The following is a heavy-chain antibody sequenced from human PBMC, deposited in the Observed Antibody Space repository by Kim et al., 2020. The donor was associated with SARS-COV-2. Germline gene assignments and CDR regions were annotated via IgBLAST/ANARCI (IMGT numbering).Heavy chain of an antibody. CDR2: IHYSGST. CDR3: ARAWGGNDQYGMDV. V-gene: IGHV4-59*01. D-gene: IGHD5-12*01. CDR1: GDSISSYY. J-gene: IGHJ6*02. Sequence: SETLSLTCTVSGDSISSYYWTWIRQPPGKGLEWIGYIHYSGSTNYNPSLKSRVTISVDTSKNQFSLKLSSVTAADTAVYYCARAWGGNDQYGMDVWGQGTTVTVSS.